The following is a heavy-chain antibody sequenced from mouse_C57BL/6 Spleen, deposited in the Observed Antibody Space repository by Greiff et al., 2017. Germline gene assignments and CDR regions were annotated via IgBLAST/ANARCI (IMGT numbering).Heavy chain of an antibody. CDR1: GYTFTDYY. CDR2: INPNNGGT. CDR3: ARGRNYDYDAWFAY. Sequence: EVQLQQSGPELVKPGASVKISCKASGYTFTDYYMNWVKQSHGKSLEWIGDINPNNGGTSYNQKFKGKATLTVDKSSSTAYIELRSLTSEDSAVYYCARGRNYDYDAWFAYWGQGTLVTVSA. J-gene: IGHJ3*01. V-gene: IGHV1-26*01. D-gene: IGHD2-4*01.